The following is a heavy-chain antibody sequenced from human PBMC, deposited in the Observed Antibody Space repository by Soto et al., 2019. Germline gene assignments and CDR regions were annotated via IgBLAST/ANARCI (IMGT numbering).Heavy chain of an antibody. CDR3: AKEYAPIVGTTGYYFDY. V-gene: IGHV3-30*18. CDR1: GFTFSSYG. D-gene: IGHD1-26*01. CDR2: ISYDGSTK. Sequence: GGSLRLSCAASGFTFSSYGIHWVRQAPGKGLEWVAVISYDGSTKYYVDSVKGRFTISRDNSKNALYLQMNSLRAEDTAVYYCAKEYAPIVGTTGYYFDYWGQGTLVTVSS. J-gene: IGHJ4*02.